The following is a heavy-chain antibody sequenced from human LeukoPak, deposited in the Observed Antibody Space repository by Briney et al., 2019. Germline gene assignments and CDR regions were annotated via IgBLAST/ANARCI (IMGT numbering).Heavy chain of an antibody. D-gene: IGHD1-26*01. CDR3: ANLLIVRLGSHDAFDI. CDR2: IYTSGST. Sequence: PSETLSLTCTVSGGSISSGSYYWSWIRQPAGKGLEWIGRIYTSGSTNYNPSLKSRVTISVDTSKNQFSLKLSSVTAADTAVYYCANLLIVRLGSHDAFDIWGQGTMVTVSS. V-gene: IGHV4-61*02. J-gene: IGHJ3*02. CDR1: GGSISSGSYY.